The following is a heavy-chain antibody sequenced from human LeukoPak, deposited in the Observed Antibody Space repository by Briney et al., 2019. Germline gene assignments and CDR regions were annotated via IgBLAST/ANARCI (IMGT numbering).Heavy chain of an antibody. D-gene: IGHD1-26*01. CDR1: GFTFSDYN. CDR3: ASRVGALDY. Sequence: PGGSLRLSCAPSGFTFSDYNMNWVRQAPGKGLEWVSYISSSSSTIYYADSENGRFTISRENAKNSLYLQMDSLRAEDTAVYYCASRVGALDYWGQGTLVTVSS. V-gene: IGHV3-48*01. CDR2: ISSSSSTI. J-gene: IGHJ4*02.